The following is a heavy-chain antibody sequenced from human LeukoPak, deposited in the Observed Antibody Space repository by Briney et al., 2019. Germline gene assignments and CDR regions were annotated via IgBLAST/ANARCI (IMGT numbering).Heavy chain of an antibody. V-gene: IGHV1-2*04. CDR2: INPNSGGT. CDR3: ARAPVYGDYTFPFDY. CDR1: GYTFTGYY. Sequence: ASVKVSCKASGYTFTGYYMHWVRQAPGQGLEWMGCINPNSGGTNYAQKFQGWVTMTRDTSISTAYMELSRLRSDDTAVYYCARAPVYGDYTFPFDYWGQGTLVTVSS. J-gene: IGHJ4*02. D-gene: IGHD4-17*01.